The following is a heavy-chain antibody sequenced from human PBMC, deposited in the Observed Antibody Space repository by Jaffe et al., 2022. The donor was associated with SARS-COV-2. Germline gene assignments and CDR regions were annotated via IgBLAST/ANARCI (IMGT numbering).Heavy chain of an antibody. V-gene: IGHV4-34*01. D-gene: IGHD3-22*01. CDR3: ARDETNIDYYDSSGYYYGY. CDR1: GGSFSGYY. CDR2: INHSGST. J-gene: IGHJ4*02. Sequence: QVQLQQWGAGLLKPSETLSLTCAVYGGSFSGYYWSWIRQPPGKGLEWIGEINHSGSTNYNPSLKSRVTISVDTSKNQFSLKLSSVTAADTAVYYCARDETNIDYYDSSGYYYGYWGQGTLVTVSS.